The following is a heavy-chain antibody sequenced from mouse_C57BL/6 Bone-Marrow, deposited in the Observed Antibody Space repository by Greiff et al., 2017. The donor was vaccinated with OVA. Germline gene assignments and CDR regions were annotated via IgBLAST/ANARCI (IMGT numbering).Heavy chain of an antibody. CDR1: GYSITSGYD. CDR3: ARAFYDYYAMDY. CDR2: ISYSGST. V-gene: IGHV3-1*01. J-gene: IGHJ4*01. D-gene: IGHD2-3*01. Sequence: VQLKESGPGMVKPSQSLSLTCTVTGYSITSGYDWHWIRHFPGNKLEWMGYISYSGSTNYNPSLKSRISITHDTSKNHFFLKLNSVTTEDTATYYCARAFYDYYAMDYWGQGTSVTVSS.